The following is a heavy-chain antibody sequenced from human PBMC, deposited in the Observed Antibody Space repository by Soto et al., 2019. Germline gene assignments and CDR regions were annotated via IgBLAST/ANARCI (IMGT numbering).Heavy chain of an antibody. CDR3: ARGSGLLWFGELRNYYYGMDV. CDR1: GGSFSGYY. D-gene: IGHD3-10*01. J-gene: IGHJ6*02. Sequence: PSETLSLTCAVYGGSFSGYYWSWIRQPPGKGLEWIGEINHSGSINYNPSLKSRVTISVDTSKNQFSLKLSSVTAADTAVYYCARGSGLLWFGELRNYYYGMDVWGQGTTVTVSS. V-gene: IGHV4-34*01. CDR2: INHSGSI.